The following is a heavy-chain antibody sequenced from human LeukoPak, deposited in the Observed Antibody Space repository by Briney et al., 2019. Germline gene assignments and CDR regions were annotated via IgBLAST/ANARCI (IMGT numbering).Heavy chain of an antibody. J-gene: IGHJ4*02. D-gene: IGHD3-22*01. CDR1: GFTFSSYS. V-gene: IGHV3-21*01. CDR3: ARDFRDDSSGYYYLDY. CDR2: ISSSSSYI. Sequence: GGSLRLSCVASGFTFSSYSMNWVRQAPGKGLEWVSSISSSSSYIYYADSVKGRFTISRDNAKNSLYLQMNSLRAEDTAVYYCARDFRDDSSGYYYLDYWGQGTLVTVSS.